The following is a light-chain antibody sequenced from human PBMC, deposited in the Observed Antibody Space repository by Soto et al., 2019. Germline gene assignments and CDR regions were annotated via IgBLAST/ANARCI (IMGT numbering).Light chain of an antibody. V-gene: IGKV3-20*01. CDR3: QQYGSSPLVT. J-gene: IGKJ3*01. CDR2: GAS. Sequence: EIVLTQSPGTLSLSPGERATLSCRASQSVSSSYLAWYQQKPGQAPRLLIYGASSRATGIPDRFSGSGSGTDFTLTISRLEPEDFAVYYCQQYGSSPLVTFGPGTTLDIK. CDR1: QSVSSSY.